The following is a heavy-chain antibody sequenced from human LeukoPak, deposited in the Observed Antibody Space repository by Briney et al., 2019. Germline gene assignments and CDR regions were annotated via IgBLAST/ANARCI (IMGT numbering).Heavy chain of an antibody. CDR1: GGSISSSTYY. Sequence: SETLSLTCTVSGGSISSSTYYWDWIRQPPGKGLEWIGSIYYSGSTYYNPSLKSRVTISVDTSKNQFSLKLSSVTAADTAVYYCARRYCSGGSCYSERGAFDIWGQGTMVTVSS. D-gene: IGHD2-15*01. CDR2: IYYSGST. J-gene: IGHJ3*02. V-gene: IGHV4-39*07. CDR3: ARRYCSGGSCYSERGAFDI.